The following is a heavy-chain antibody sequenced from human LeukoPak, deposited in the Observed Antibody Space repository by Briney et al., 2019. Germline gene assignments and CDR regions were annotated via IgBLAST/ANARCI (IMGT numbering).Heavy chain of an antibody. CDR3: ARGWSRGGDY. J-gene: IGHJ4*02. D-gene: IGHD3-10*01. CDR1: GYTFTSYD. V-gene: IGHV1-8*01. CDR2: MNPNSGNT. Sequence: ASVKVSFTSSGYTFTSYDINWVRQATGQGLEWMGWMNPNSGNTGYAQKFQGRVTMTRNTTISTAYMELSSLRSEDTAVYYCARGWSRGGDYWGQGTLVSVSS.